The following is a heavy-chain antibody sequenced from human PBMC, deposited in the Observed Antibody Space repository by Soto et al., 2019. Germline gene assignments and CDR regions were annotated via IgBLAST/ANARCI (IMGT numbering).Heavy chain of an antibody. D-gene: IGHD1-26*01. V-gene: IGHV3-23*01. CDR3: AKKGDSATYSSHAFDI. CDR2: IATGVSNT. CDR1: GFTVSTYA. J-gene: IGHJ3*02. Sequence: EVQLLESGGGLVQPGGSLRLSCAASGFTVSTYAMSWVRQSPGKGLEWVSGIATGVSNTYYADSVMGRFTISRDISKNILYLKLNSLTAEDTAVYYCAKKGDSATYSSHAFDIWGQGSMVSVSS.